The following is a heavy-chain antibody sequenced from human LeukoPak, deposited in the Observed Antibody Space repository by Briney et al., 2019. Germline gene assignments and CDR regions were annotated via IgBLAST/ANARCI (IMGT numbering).Heavy chain of an antibody. CDR3: ARERYYGSGSFDY. J-gene: IGHJ4*02. CDR1: GGSISSSSYY. V-gene: IGHV4-39*02. D-gene: IGHD3-10*01. CDR2: IYYSGSN. Sequence: SETLSLTCTVSGGSISSSSYYWGWIRQPPGKGLEWIGSIYYSGSNYYNPSLKSRVTISVDTSKNQFSLKLSSVTAADTAVYYCARERYYGSGSFDYWGQGTLVTVSS.